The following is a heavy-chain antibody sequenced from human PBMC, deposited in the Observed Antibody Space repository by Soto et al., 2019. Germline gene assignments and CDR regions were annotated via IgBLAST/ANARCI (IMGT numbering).Heavy chain of an antibody. J-gene: IGHJ4*02. V-gene: IGHV3-48*02. CDR2: SSPRGDTI. CDR1: GFSLANYP. CDR3: AKGPHTNVGWPYYFES. Sequence: GSLRLSCVASGFSLANYPMNWVRQTSGKGLESISYSSPRGDTIFYADSVEGRFTISRDNARNSLSLHMSSLRDEDSALYYCAKGPHTNVGWPYYFESWGQGVPVTVSS. D-gene: IGHD6-19*01.